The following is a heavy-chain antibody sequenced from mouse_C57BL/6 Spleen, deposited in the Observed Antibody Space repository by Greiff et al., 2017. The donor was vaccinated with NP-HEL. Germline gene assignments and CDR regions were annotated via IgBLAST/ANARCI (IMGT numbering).Heavy chain of an antibody. J-gene: IGHJ3*01. CDR2: IYPGDGDT. CDR3: ARRPYDYDGFAY. V-gene: IGHV1-82*01. CDR1: GYAFSSSW. D-gene: IGHD2-4*01. Sequence: VQLQQSGPELVKPGASVKISCKASGYAFSSSWMNWVKQRPGKGLEWIGRIYPGDGDTNYNGKFKGKATLTADKSSSTAYMQLSSLTSEDSAVYFCARRPYDYDGFAYWGQGTLVTVSA.